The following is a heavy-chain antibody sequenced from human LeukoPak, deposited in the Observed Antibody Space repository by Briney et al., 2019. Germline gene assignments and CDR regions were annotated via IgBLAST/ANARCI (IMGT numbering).Heavy chain of an antibody. CDR1: GYILSVYY. CDR2: FCIIGNTI. D-gene: IGHD3-3*01. Sequence: GGSLRLSCAPSGYILSVYYMSWMRQARGEGGEWVSYFCIIGNTIYYAKSVKDRITISRNNAKNSLYPQMSGLRAEDTAVYYWARRTPGADYEFWGLAFDYWGQGTLVTVSS. CDR3: ARRTPGADYEFWGLAFDY. J-gene: IGHJ4*02. V-gene: IGHV3-11*01.